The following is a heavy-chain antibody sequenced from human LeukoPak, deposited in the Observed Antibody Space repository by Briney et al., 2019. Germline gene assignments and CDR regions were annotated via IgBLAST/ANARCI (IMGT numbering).Heavy chain of an antibody. CDR1: EFIVSINY. J-gene: IGHJ4*02. V-gene: IGHV3-7*01. Sequence: GGSLRLSCAASEFIVSINYMTWVRQAPGKGLEWVANIKPDVSEIYYVDSVKGRFTISRDNAKNSLYLQMNSLRAEDTAVYYCARVNYYDSSGTDYWGQGTLVTVSS. CDR3: ARVNYYDSSGTDY. CDR2: IKPDVSEI. D-gene: IGHD3-22*01.